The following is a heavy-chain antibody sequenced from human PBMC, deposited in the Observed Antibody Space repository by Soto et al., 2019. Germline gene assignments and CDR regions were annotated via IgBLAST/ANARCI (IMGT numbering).Heavy chain of an antibody. D-gene: IGHD2-15*01. Sequence: QVQLVESGGGVVQPGRSLRLSCAASGFTFSNYAMHWVRQAPGKGLEWVAVISYDGSIKYYADSVKGRFTISRDNSKNTLYLQMNSLRADDTTMYYCARGPIDCSGVSCRYYFDYWGQGTLVTVSS. CDR1: GFTFSNYA. CDR2: ISYDGSIK. V-gene: IGHV3-30-3*01. J-gene: IGHJ4*02. CDR3: ARGPIDCSGVSCRYYFDY.